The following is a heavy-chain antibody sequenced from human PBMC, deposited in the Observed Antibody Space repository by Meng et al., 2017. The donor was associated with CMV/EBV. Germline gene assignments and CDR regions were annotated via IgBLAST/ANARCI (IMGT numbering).Heavy chain of an antibody. V-gene: IGHV1-69*02. CDR2: IIPILGIA. Sequence: SVKDSCKASGGTFSSYTISWVRQAPGQGLEWMGRIIPILGIANYAQKFQGRVTITADKSTSTAYMELSSLRSEDTAVYYCARVGCSSTSCYGMDVWGQGTTVTVSS. J-gene: IGHJ6*02. D-gene: IGHD2-2*01. CDR1: GGTFSSYT. CDR3: ARVGCSSTSCYGMDV.